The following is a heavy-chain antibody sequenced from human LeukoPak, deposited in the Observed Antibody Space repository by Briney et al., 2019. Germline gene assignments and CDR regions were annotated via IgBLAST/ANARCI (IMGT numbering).Heavy chain of an antibody. Sequence: PSETLPLTCTVSGGSISSYYWSWIRQPPGKGLEWIGYIYYSGSTNYNPSLKSRVTISVDTSKNQFSLKLSSVTAADTAVYYCARHHCSSTSCPTPFAFDYWGQGTLVTVSS. CDR2: IYYSGST. D-gene: IGHD2-2*01. V-gene: IGHV4-59*08. CDR3: ARHHCSSTSCPTPFAFDY. CDR1: GGSISSYY. J-gene: IGHJ4*02.